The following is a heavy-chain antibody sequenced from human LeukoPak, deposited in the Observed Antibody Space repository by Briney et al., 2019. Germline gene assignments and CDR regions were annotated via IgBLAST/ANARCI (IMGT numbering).Heavy chain of an antibody. V-gene: IGHV1-18*04. CDR3: ARGVAAAGTDNDY. J-gene: IGHJ4*02. Sequence: ASVKVSCKASGYTFTGYYMHWVRQAPGQGLEWMGWISAYNGNTNYAQKLQGRVTMTTDTSTSTAYMELRSLRSDDTAVYYCARGVAAAGTDNDYWGQGTLVTVSS. CDR2: ISAYNGNT. CDR1: GYTFTGYY. D-gene: IGHD6-13*01.